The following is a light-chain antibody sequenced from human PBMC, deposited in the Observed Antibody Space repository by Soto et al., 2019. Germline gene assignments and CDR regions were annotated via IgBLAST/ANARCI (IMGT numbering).Light chain of an antibody. V-gene: IGLV1-47*01. Sequence: QPVLTQPPSASGTPGQRVTISCSGSSSNIGSNYVYWYQQLPGTAPKLLIYRNNQRPSGVPDRFSGSKSGTSASLAISGLRSEDEADYYCAAWDDSHVFGGGTKLTVL. CDR1: SSNIGSNY. J-gene: IGLJ2*01. CDR3: AAWDDSHV. CDR2: RNN.